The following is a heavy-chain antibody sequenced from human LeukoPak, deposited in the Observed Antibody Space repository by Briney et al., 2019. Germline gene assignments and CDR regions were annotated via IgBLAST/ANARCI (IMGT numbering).Heavy chain of an antibody. CDR3: ASSYGSGSYDY. D-gene: IGHD3-10*01. V-gene: IGHV3-48*01. CDR1: GFTFRSYS. CDR2: ISSGSSSI. J-gene: IGHJ4*02. Sequence: GGSLRLSCAASGFTFRSYSMNWVRQAPGKGREGISYISSGSSSIYYADSVKGRFTISRDNAKNSLYLQMNSLRAEDTAVYYCASSYGSGSYDYWGQGTLVTVSS.